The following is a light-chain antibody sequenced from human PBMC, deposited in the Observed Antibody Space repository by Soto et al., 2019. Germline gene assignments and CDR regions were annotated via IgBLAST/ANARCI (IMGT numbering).Light chain of an antibody. CDR3: SSYTSTSTSVV. Sequence: QSALTQPASVSASPGQSITISCTGTSSDVGGYKYVSWYQQYPGKAPKLMVYEVSLRPSGVSNRFSGSKSANTASLTISGLQAEDEADYYCSSYTSTSTSVVFGGGTKLTVL. CDR1: SSDVGGYKY. CDR2: EVS. V-gene: IGLV2-14*01. J-gene: IGLJ2*01.